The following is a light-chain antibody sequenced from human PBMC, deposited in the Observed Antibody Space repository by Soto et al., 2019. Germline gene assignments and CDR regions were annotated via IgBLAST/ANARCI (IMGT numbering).Light chain of an antibody. V-gene: IGKV3-15*01. J-gene: IGKJ4*01. CDR2: GTS. CDR3: QQYNKWPLT. CDR1: QSVSSN. Sequence: EIVMTQSPATLSESPGERATLSCRASQSVSSNLAWYQQKRGQAPRRLIYGTSTRATGIPARFSGSGSGTEFTLTISSLQSEDFAVYYCQQYNKWPLTFGGGTKVEIK.